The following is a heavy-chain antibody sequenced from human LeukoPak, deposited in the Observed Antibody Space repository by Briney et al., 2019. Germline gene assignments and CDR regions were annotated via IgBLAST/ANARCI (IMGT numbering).Heavy chain of an antibody. CDR2: INPSGGST. CDR3: ARGAPTTRIGAGRFDY. CDR1: GYGLTNYY. V-gene: IGHV1-46*01. D-gene: IGHD5-12*01. Sequence: ASVKVSCKAFGYGLTNYYVHWVRQAPGQGLEWMGGINPSGGSTSYAQKFQGRITVTRDTYTNTVYMDLSSLRSEDTATYYCARGAPTTRIGAGRFDYWGQGSLLTVAS. J-gene: IGHJ4*02.